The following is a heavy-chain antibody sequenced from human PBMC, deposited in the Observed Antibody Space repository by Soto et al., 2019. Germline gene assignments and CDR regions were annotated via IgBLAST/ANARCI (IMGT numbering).Heavy chain of an antibody. CDR3: ARAFWTVAGTRYFDY. J-gene: IGHJ4*02. CDR2: MSGSGGST. V-gene: IGHV3-23*01. D-gene: IGHD6-19*01. CDR1: GFTFSSYA. Sequence: EVQLLESGGGSEQPGGSLRLACGASGFTFSSYAMSWVRQAPGKGLVWVSVMSGSGGSTYYADSVKGRFTISRDNSKNTLYLQMNSLRAEDTAVYYCARAFWTVAGTRYFDYWGQGTLVTVSS.